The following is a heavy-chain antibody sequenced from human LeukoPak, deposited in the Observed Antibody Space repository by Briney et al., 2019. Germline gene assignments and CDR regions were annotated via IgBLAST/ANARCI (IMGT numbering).Heavy chain of an antibody. CDR2: INPNGGNT. CDR1: GGAFSSYA. D-gene: IGHD3-16*01. J-gene: IGHJ4*02. Sequence: VASVKVSCKASGGAFSSYALSWVRQAPGQGLEWVGLINPNGGNTGYAERFQGRVTVTTDTSTSTVYMELNSLGSEDTAVYYCARERRAWGEDFWGQGTLVTVSS. CDR3: ARERRAWGEDF. V-gene: IGHV1-46*01.